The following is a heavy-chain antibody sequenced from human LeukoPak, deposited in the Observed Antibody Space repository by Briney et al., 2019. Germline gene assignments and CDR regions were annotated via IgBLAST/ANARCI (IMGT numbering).Heavy chain of an antibody. J-gene: IGHJ4*02. CDR2: ISAYNGNT. Sequence: ASVKVSCKASGYTFTSYGISWVRQAPGQGLEWMGWISAYNGNTNYAQKLQGRVTMTTDTSTSTVYMELRSLRSDDTAVYYCAREVAAGTFGGIDYWGQGTLVTVSS. CDR3: AREVAAGTFGGIDY. D-gene: IGHD6-13*01. V-gene: IGHV1-18*01. CDR1: GYTFTSYG.